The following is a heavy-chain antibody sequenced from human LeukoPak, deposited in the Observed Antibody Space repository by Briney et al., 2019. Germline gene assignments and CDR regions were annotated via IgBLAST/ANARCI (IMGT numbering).Heavy chain of an antibody. V-gene: IGHV4-39*07. Sequence: PSETLSLTCTVSGGSISSSSYYWGWLRQPPGKGLEWIGSIYYSGSTYYNPSLKSRVTISVDTSKNQFSLKLSPVTAADTAVYYCARGPDIGVFPYWGQGTLVTGSS. CDR1: GGSISSSSYY. D-gene: IGHD3-16*01. CDR3: ARGPDIGVFPY. J-gene: IGHJ4*02. CDR2: IYYSGST.